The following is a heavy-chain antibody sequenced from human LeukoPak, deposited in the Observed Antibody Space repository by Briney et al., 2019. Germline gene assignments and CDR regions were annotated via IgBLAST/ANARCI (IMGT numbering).Heavy chain of an antibody. V-gene: IGHV1-18*01. CDR2: ISAYNGNT. D-gene: IGHD3-10*01. J-gene: IGHJ4*02. CDR3: ARDDNYGSGQPDD. CDR1: GYTFTTYG. Sequence: ASVKVSCKASGYTFTTYGISWVRQAPGQGLEWMGWISAYNGNTNYAQKLQGRVTMTTDTFTSTVYMELRSLRSDDTAVYYCARDDNYGSGQPDDWGQGTLVTVSS.